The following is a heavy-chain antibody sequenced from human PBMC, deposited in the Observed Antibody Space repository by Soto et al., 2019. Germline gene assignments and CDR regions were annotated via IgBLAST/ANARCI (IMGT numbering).Heavy chain of an antibody. Sequence: EVQLLESGGGMVQPGGSLRLSCAASGFTFVNYAMNWVRQAPGKGLEWVATLSGSGNSTYYADSVKGRFTISRDNSRNTLYLQMNSLRAEDTAVYYCAKGTSNGGWFNPFDYWGQGTLVTVSS. CDR1: GFTFVNYA. J-gene: IGHJ4*02. D-gene: IGHD6-19*01. V-gene: IGHV3-23*01. CDR3: AKGTSNGGWFNPFDY. CDR2: LSGSGNST.